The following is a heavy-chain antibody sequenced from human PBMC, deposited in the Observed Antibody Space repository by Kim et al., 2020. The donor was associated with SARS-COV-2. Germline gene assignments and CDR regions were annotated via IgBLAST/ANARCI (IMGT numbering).Heavy chain of an antibody. J-gene: IGHJ4*02. D-gene: IGHD6-13*01. CDR1: GGSFSGYY. V-gene: IGHV4-34*01. CDR3: ARRAKYSRSFDY. CDR2: INHSGST. Sequence: SETLSLTCAVYGGSFSGYYWSWIRQPPGKGLEWIGEINHSGSTNYNPSLKSRVTISVDTSKNQFSLKLSSVTAADTAVYYCARRAKYSRSFDYWGQGTLVTVSS.